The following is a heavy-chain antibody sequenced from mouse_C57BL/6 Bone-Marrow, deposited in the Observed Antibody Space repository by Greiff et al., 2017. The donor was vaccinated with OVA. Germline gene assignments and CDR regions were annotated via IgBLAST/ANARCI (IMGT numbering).Heavy chain of an antibody. Sequence: EVKLVESGGGLVKPGGSLKLSCAASGFTFSSYAMSWVRQTPEKRLEWVATISDGGSYTYYPDNVKGRFTISRDNAKNNLYLQMSHLKSEDTAMYYCARDSGTSGDFDYWGQGTTLTVSS. CDR2: ISDGGSYT. D-gene: IGHD4-1*01. CDR1: GFTFSSYA. CDR3: ARDSGTSGDFDY. J-gene: IGHJ2*01. V-gene: IGHV5-4*01.